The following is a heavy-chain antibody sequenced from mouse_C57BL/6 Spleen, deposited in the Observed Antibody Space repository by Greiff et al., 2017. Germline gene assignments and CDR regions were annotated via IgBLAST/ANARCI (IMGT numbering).Heavy chain of an antibody. Sequence: QVQLKQPGAELVKPGASVKVSCKASGYTFTSYWMHWVKQRPGKGLAWIGRIHPSDSDTTYNQKFKGKATLTVDKSSSTAYMQLSILTSGDTAVYYCAICPYVTFFDYWGQGTTLTVSS. CDR2: IHPSDSDT. CDR3: AICPYVTFFDY. V-gene: IGHV1-74*01. CDR1: GYTFTSYW. J-gene: IGHJ2*01. D-gene: IGHD2-10*02.